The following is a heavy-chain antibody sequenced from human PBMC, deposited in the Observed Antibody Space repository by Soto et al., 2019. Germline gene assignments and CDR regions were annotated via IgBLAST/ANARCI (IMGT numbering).Heavy chain of an antibody. Sequence: ASVNVSCKASGYTFTSYGINWVRQAPGRGLEWMGWINPGNGNTKYSQQFQGRVIIDRDTSASTAYMELSSLRSEDTAVYYCARGRYFHSSNYLASWGMGNMLSISS. V-gene: IGHV1-3*01. CDR3: ARGRYFHSSNYLAS. CDR1: GYTFTSYG. D-gene: IGHD3-22*01. CDR2: INPGNGNT. J-gene: IGHJ5*02.